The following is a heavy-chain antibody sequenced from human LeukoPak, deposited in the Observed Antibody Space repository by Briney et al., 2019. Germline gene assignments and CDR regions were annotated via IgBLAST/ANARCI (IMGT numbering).Heavy chain of an antibody. Sequence: SQTLSLTCAISGDSFSNNSAVWNWIRQSPSRGLEWLGRTYYRSKWYNDYGASVKSRITVNPDTSKNQFSLQLNSVTPEDTAVYYCVRSQYWRFDDWGQGTLVTVSS. CDR3: VRSQYWRFDD. CDR2: TYYRSKWYN. J-gene: IGHJ4*02. CDR1: GDSFSNNSAV. V-gene: IGHV6-1*01. D-gene: IGHD2-8*02.